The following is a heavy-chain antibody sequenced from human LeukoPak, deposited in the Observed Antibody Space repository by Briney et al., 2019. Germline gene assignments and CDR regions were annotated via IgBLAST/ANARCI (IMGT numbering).Heavy chain of an antibody. D-gene: IGHD5-18*01. CDR3: ARGAGYSYGPEDDY. Sequence: SVKVSCKASGGTFRSYAISWVRQAPGQGLEWMGGIIPIFGTANYAQKFQGRVTITADKSTSTAYMELSSLRSEDTAVYYCARGAGYSYGPEDDYWGQGTLVTVSS. CDR2: IIPIFGTA. J-gene: IGHJ4*02. V-gene: IGHV1-69*06. CDR1: GGTFRSYA.